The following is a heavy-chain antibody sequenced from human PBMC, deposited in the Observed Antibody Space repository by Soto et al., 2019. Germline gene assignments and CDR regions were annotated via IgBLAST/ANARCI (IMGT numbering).Heavy chain of an antibody. CDR2: IIPIFGTA. CDR1: GGTFSSYS. CDR3: ATHHTLDYYDSSGYYGGGNAFDI. J-gene: IGHJ3*02. V-gene: IGHV1-69*06. D-gene: IGHD3-22*01. Sequence: SVKVSCKASGGTFSSYSMSWGRQAPGQGLECMGGIIPIFGTANYAQKFQGRVTITADKSTSTAYMELSSLRSEDTAVYYCATHHTLDYYDSSGYYGGGNAFDIWGQGTMVTVSS.